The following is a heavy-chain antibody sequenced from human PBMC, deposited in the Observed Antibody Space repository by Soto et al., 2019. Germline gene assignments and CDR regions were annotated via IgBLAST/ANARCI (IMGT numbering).Heavy chain of an antibody. CDR3: ARPQMRYTNYFYGLDV. CDR2: INPNSGGT. CDR1: GYTFTGYY. D-gene: IGHD1-26*01. Sequence: ASVKVSCKASGYTFTGYYMLWVRQAPGQGLEWMGWINPNSGGTNYAQKLQGRVTMTTDTSTSTAYMELRSLRAEDTAVYYCARPQMRYTNYFYGLDVWGQGTTVTVSS. J-gene: IGHJ6*02. V-gene: IGHV1-2*02.